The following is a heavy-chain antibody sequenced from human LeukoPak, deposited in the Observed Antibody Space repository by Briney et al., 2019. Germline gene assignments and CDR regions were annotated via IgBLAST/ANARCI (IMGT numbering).Heavy chain of an antibody. CDR1: GGSISNGDYY. CDR2: IYYSGST. V-gene: IGHV4-30-4*08. D-gene: IGHD3-3*01. J-gene: IGHJ5*02. Sequence: SQTLSLTCTVSGGSISNGDYYWSWIRQPPGKGLEWTAYIYYSGSTYYNPSLKSRVTISVDTSKNQFSLKLSSVTAADTAVYYCARGGFWSGYTWFDPWGQGTLVTVSS. CDR3: ARGGFWSGYTWFDP.